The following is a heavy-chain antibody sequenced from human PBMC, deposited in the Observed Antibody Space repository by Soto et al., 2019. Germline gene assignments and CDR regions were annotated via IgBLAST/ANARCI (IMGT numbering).Heavy chain of an antibody. V-gene: IGHV4-39*01. J-gene: IGHJ4*02. CDR2: IYYNGNA. D-gene: IGHD3-22*01. CDR3: ARHFVAVVIKGWGY. Sequence: QLQLQESGPGLVKPSETLSLSCSVSGGSINRSNYYWDWIRQPPGKGLEWLGTIYYNGNAYYNPSLKSRVTMSVDTSKNQFSLKLISVTAADTAVYYCARHFVAVVIKGWGYWGQGTLVTVSS. CDR1: GGSINRSNYY.